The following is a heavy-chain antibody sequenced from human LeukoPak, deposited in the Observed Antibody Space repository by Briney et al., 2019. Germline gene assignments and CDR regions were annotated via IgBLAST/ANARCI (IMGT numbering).Heavy chain of an antibody. D-gene: IGHD6-19*01. CDR1: GGTFSSYA. Sequence: SVKVSCKASGGTFSSYAISWVRQAPGQGLEWMGGIIPIFGTANYAQKFQGRVTITTDESTSTVYMELSSLGFEDTAVYYCARDWGIEGRDIPVAGRSDHYFGLDVWGQGTTVAVSS. CDR2: IIPIFGTA. V-gene: IGHV1-69*05. CDR3: ARDWGIEGRDIPVAGRSDHYFGLDV. J-gene: IGHJ6*02.